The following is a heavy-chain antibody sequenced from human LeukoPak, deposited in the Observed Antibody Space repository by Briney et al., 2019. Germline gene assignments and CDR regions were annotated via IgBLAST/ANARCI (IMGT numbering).Heavy chain of an antibody. CDR1: GVSINSLY. Sequence: PSETLSLTCSVSGVSINSLYFIWIRQSPGKGLEWIGYIYDSGITKYNPSFKSRVTISVDTSKNQFSLRLRSVTAADTAVYFCARAYSSASWFDPWGQGTLVTVSS. J-gene: IGHJ5*02. CDR3: ARAYSSASWFDP. CDR2: IYDSGIT. D-gene: IGHD3-22*01. V-gene: IGHV4-59*11.